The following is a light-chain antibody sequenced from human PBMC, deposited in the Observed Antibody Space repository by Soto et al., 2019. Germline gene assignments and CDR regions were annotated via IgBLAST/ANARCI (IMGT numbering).Light chain of an antibody. CDR3: QQRSNLPRT. CDR1: QSVSSY. Sequence: EIVLTQSPATLSLSPGERATLSCRASQSVSSYLAWYQQNPGQAPRLHIYDASNRATGIPARFSGSGSGSDFTLSISSLEPEDFAVYYCQQRSNLPRTFGQGTKVEIK. J-gene: IGKJ1*01. V-gene: IGKV3-11*01. CDR2: DAS.